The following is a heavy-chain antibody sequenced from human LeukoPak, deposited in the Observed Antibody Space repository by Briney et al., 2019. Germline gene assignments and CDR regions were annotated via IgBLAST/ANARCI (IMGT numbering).Heavy chain of an antibody. CDR3: HSAFYDILTGYYTDPSFDY. J-gene: IGHJ4*02. D-gene: IGHD3-9*01. Sequence: NSGGSLRLSCAASGFTFSDYYMSWIRQAPGKGLEWVSYISSSGSTIYYADSVKGRFTISRDNAKNSLYLQMNCLRAEDTAVYYCHSAFYDILTGYYTDPSFDYWGQGTLVTVSS. CDR2: ISSSGSTI. V-gene: IGHV3-11*01. CDR1: GFTFSDYY.